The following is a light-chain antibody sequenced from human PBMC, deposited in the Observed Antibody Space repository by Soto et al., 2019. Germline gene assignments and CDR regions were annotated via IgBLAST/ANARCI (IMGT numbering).Light chain of an antibody. J-gene: IGKJ1*01. V-gene: IGKV1-12*02. CDR2: GAS. Sequence: DIQVTQPPPPLSASVGARVTTTCRGIQVINNWLAWFQQKPGKAPEALISGASSLQSGVPSRFSGSGSGTDFTLTINSLQPEDFATYYCQQTNIFPWTFGQGTKVEIK. CDR1: QVINNW. CDR3: QQTNIFPWT.